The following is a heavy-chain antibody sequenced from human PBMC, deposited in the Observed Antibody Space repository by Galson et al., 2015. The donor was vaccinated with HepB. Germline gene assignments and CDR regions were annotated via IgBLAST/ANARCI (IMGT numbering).Heavy chain of an antibody. CDR1: GYSFTYYC. CDR2: ICPGDSDT. Sequence: QSGAEVKKPGESLKISCKASGYSFTYYCIGWVRQKPGKGLEWMGIICPGDSDTRYSPSFEGQVTISADKSISTAFLQWSSLKASDTAMIYWARREFYFVSGSPRLFDLGGQGTMVTVS. CDR3: ARREFYFVSGSPRLFDL. V-gene: IGHV5-51*03. D-gene: IGHD3-10*01. J-gene: IGHJ3*01.